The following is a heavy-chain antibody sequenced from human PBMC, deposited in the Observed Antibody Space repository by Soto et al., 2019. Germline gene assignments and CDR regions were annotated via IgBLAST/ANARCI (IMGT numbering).Heavy chain of an antibody. Sequence: SETLSLTCTVSGGSMSYGGFSWSWIRQSPGKGLEWIGYIYYSGSTNYNPSLKSRVTISVDTSKNQFSLKLSSVTAADTAVYYCARVYYDFWSGPNYYYGMDVWGQGTTVTVSS. V-gene: IGHV4-61*08. D-gene: IGHD3-3*01. CDR3: ARVYYDFWSGPNYYYGMDV. CDR1: GGSMSYGGFS. J-gene: IGHJ6*02. CDR2: IYYSGST.